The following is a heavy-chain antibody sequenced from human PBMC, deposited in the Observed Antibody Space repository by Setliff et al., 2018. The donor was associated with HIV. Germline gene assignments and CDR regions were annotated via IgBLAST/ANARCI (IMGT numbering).Heavy chain of an antibody. J-gene: IGHJ4*02. CDR1: GFIFSSYA. CDR2: ISGSGANT. V-gene: IGHV3-23*01. CDR3: AKFFGGYGDYMGFDY. D-gene: IGHD4-17*01. Sequence: GGSLRLSCEASGFIFSSYAMSWVRQAPGKGLEWVSAISGSGANTYYADSVKGRFTISRDNSKNTLYLQMNSLRAEDTAVYYCAKFFGGYGDYMGFDYWGQGTLVTVSS.